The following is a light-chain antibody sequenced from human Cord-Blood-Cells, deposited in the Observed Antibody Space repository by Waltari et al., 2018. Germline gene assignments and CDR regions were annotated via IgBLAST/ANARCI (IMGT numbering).Light chain of an antibody. Sequence: QSALTQPASVSGSPGQAITISCTGTCRHAGGYNYVSWYQQRPGNAPKLMIYDVSKRPAGVSNRFSGSKSGNTASLTISGLQAEDEADYYCSSYTSSSTLVFGGGTKLTVL. V-gene: IGLV2-14*01. CDR3: SSYTSSSTLV. J-gene: IGLJ3*02. CDR2: DVS. CDR1: CRHAGGYNY.